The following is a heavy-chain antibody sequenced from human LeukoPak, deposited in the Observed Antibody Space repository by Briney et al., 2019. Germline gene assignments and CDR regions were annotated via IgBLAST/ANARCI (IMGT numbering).Heavy chain of an antibody. Sequence: SETLSLTCTVSGGSISGFYWNWIRQPPGKGLEWIGYVYYSGNTNYNPSLKSRVTISLDTSKNQFSLKLRPVTAADTAVYYCARDTRDAFDIWGQGTMVTVSS. J-gene: IGHJ3*02. CDR2: VYYSGNT. CDR1: GGSISGFY. CDR3: ARDTRDAFDI. V-gene: IGHV4-59*01.